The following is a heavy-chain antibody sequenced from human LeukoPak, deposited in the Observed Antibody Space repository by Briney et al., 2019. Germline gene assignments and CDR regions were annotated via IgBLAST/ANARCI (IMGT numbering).Heavy chain of an antibody. D-gene: IGHD2-21*02. CDR2: IWYDGSNK. CDR1: GFTFSSYG. Sequence: GGSLRLSCAASGFTFSSYGMHWVRQAPGKGLEWVAVIWYDGSNKYYADSVKGRFTISRDNSKNSLYLQMNSLRAEDTALYYCAKELCGGDCYATNYYYYGMDVWGQGTTVTVSS. CDR3: AKELCGGDCYATNYYYYGMDV. J-gene: IGHJ6*02. V-gene: IGHV3-30*02.